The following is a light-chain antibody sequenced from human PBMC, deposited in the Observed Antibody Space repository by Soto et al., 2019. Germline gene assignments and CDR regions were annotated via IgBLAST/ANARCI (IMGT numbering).Light chain of an antibody. CDR2: EGS. J-gene: IGLJ3*02. CDR1: SSDVGSYNL. Sequence: QSALTQPASMSGSPGQSITISCTGTSSDVGSYNLVSWYQQHPGKAPKLMIYEGSKRPSGVSNRFSGSKSGNTASLTISGLQAEDEADYYCCSYAGSSTPDWVFGGGTKLTVL. CDR3: CSYAGSSTPDWV. V-gene: IGLV2-23*01.